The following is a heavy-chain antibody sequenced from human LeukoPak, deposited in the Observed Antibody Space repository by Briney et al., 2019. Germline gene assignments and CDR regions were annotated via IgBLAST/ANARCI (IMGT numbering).Heavy chain of an antibody. CDR1: GFTFSRYG. J-gene: IGHJ6*02. D-gene: IGHD3-10*01. Sequence: GGSLRLSCAASGFTFSRYGMHWVRQAPGEALEWVAVISYDGSNKYYADSVKGRFTISRDNSKNTLYVQMNSLRAEDTAVYYCSPLSGVRGVMPSGMGVWGQGTTVTVSS. CDR2: ISYDGSNK. V-gene: IGHV3-30*03. CDR3: SPLSGVRGVMPSGMGV.